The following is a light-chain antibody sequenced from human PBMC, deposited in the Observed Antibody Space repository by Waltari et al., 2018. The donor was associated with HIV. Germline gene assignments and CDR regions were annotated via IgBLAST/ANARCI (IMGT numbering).Light chain of an antibody. J-gene: IGKJ3*01. CDR3: QQFNRVLCT. CDR2: SSS. Sequence: IPFTQSPSSVGASIGDGISFPCRASQTTGDSLAWNQQRPGQAPERLIDSSSSLHSGAQSRFSGIGSGTDFTLTISGLQPEEFTTYYCQQFNRVLCTFGPGTRVDVK. CDR1: QTTGDS. V-gene: IGKV1-12*02.